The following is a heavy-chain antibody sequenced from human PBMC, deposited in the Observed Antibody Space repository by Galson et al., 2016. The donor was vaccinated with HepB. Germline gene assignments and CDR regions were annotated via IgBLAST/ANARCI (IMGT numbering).Heavy chain of an antibody. J-gene: IGHJ6*02. CDR2: IKGGGDYP. CDR1: GFTFDDYA. CDR3: ARGHSSGNYFSNSYHGFDV. V-gene: IGHV3-20*04. Sequence: SLRLSCAASGFTFDDYAMSWVRQTPGKGLEWVSGIKGGGDYPGYADSVKGRFTISRDNAKNSLYLQMDSLRAEDTALYYCARGHSSGNYFSNSYHGFDVWGQGTTVTVSS. D-gene: IGHD3-10*01.